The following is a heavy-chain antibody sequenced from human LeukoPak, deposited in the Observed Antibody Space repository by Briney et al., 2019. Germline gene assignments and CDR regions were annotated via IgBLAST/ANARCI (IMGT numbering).Heavy chain of an antibody. CDR3: AKAGVLRYFDWSHDY. D-gene: IGHD3-9*01. Sequence: GSLRLSCAASGFTFSSYAMSWVRQAPGKGLEWVSAISGSGGSTYYADSVKGRFTISRDNSKNTLYPQMNSLRAEDMAVYYCAKAGVLRYFDWSHDYWGQGTLVTVSS. CDR1: GFTFSSYA. J-gene: IGHJ4*02. CDR2: ISGSGGST. V-gene: IGHV3-23*01.